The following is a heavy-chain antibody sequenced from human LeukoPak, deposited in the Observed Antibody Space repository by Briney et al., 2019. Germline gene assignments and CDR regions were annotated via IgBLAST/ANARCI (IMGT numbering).Heavy chain of an antibody. CDR1: GFTFNTYA. D-gene: IGHD5-18*01. J-gene: IGHJ6*03. CDR3: AKFDGGQLWSPSYYYYMDV. V-gene: IGHV3-23*01. CDR2: ISGSRGNT. Sequence: PGGSLRLSCAASGFTFNTYAMSWVRQAPGKGVEWVSTISGSRGNTYYADSVKGGFTISRENSKNTVYVQKKRLRAEDTAVYYCAKFDGGQLWSPSYYYYMDVWGKGTTVTISS.